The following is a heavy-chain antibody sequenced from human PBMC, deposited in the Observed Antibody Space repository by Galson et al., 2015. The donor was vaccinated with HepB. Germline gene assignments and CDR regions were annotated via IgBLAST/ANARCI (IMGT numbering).Heavy chain of an antibody. CDR3: ARDGEDYDYVWGSYRLDY. J-gene: IGHJ4*02. CDR2: INPNSGGT. CDR1: GYTFTGYY. D-gene: IGHD3-16*02. V-gene: IGHV1-2*02. Sequence: SVKVSCKASGYTFTGYYMHWVRQAPGQGLEWMGWINPNSGGTNYAQKFQGRVTMTRDTSISTAYMELSRLRSDDTAVYYCARDGEDYDYVWGSYRLDYWGQGTLV.